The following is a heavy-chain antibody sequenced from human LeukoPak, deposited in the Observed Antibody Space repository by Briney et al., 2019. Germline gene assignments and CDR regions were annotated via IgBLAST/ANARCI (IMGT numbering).Heavy chain of an antibody. CDR1: GFTFSSYG. J-gene: IGHJ6*04. Sequence: GRSLRLSCAASGFTFSSYGMHWVRQAPGKGLEWVAFIRYDGSNKYYADSVKGRFTISRDNSKNTLYLQMNSMRAEDTAVYYCAKDQCSGGSCALGLDVWGKGTTVTVSS. D-gene: IGHD2-15*01. V-gene: IGHV3-30*02. CDR2: IRYDGSNK. CDR3: AKDQCSGGSCALGLDV.